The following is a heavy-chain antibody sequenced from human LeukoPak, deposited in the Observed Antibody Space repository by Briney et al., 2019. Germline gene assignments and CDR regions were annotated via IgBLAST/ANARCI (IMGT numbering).Heavy chain of an antibody. CDR2: IKQDGSEK. D-gene: IGHD3-16*01. CDR3: AREVRFDYFDY. Sequence: GGSLRLSCAGSGFTFSNYWMSWIRQAPGKGLEWVANIKQDGSEKYYVDSVKGRFTISRDNAKNSLYLQMNSLRAEDTAVYYCAREVRFDYFDYWGQGTLVTVSS. J-gene: IGHJ4*02. CDR1: GFTFSNYW. V-gene: IGHV3-7*01.